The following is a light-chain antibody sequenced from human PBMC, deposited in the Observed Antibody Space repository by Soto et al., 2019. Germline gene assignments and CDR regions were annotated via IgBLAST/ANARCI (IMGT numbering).Light chain of an antibody. CDR1: RGISNY. J-gene: IGKJ3*01. CDR2: TTS. CDR3: QKYDGAPFT. V-gene: IGKV1-27*01. Sequence: DIQMTQSPSSLSASIGDRVTITCRASRGISNYLAWYQQKSGKIPNLLIYTTSTLQSGVPSRFSGSGSGTDFTLTISSLQPEDVATYYCQKYDGAPFTFGPGTKVDIK.